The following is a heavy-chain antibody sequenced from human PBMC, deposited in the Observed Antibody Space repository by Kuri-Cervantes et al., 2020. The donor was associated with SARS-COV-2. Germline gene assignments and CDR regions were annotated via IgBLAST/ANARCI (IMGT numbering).Heavy chain of an antibody. Sequence: SVKVSCKASGGTFSSYAISWVRQAPGQGLEWMGGVIPIFGTANYAQKFQGRVTITADESTSTAYMELSSLRSEDTAVYYCARDSGWGAVAGTSGLVYWGQGTLVTVSS. V-gene: IGHV1-69*13. CDR1: GGTFSSYA. J-gene: IGHJ4*02. CDR2: VIPIFGTA. D-gene: IGHD6-19*01. CDR3: ARDSGWGAVAGTSGLVY.